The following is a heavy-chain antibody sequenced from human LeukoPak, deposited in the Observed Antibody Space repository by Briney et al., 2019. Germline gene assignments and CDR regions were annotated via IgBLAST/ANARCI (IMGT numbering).Heavy chain of an antibody. V-gene: IGHV5-51*01. D-gene: IGHD6-13*01. CDR2: IYPGGSDT. CDR3: ASGDYSSSWYGDAFDI. Sequence: PGESLKISCKGSGYSFTSYWIGWVRQMPRKGLEWMGIIYPGGSDTRYSPSFQGQVTISADKSISTAYLQWSSLKASDTAMYYCASGDYSSSWYGDAFDIWGQGTMVTVSS. CDR1: GYSFTSYW. J-gene: IGHJ3*02.